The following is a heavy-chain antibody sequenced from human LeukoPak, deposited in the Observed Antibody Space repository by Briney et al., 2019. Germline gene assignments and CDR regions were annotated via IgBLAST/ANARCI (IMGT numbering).Heavy chain of an antibody. CDR1: GYTFTSYG. CDR3: ARDHCSSTSCHNWFDP. Sequence: GASVKVSCKASGYTFTSYGISWVRQAPGQGLEWMGWISAYNGNTNYAQKLQGRVTMTTDTSTSTAYMELRSLRSDDTAVYYCARDHCSSTSCHNWFDPWGQGTLVTVSS. J-gene: IGHJ5*02. CDR2: ISAYNGNT. D-gene: IGHD2-2*01. V-gene: IGHV1-18*01.